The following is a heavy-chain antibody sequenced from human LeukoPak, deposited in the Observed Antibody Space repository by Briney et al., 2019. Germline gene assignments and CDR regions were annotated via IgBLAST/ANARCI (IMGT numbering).Heavy chain of an antibody. D-gene: IGHD6-13*01. CDR2: IYTSGST. CDR1: GGSISSYY. Sequence: SETLSLTCTVSGGSISSYYWSWIRQPAGKGLEWIGRIYTSGSTNYNPSLKSRVTMSVDTSKNQFSLKLSSVTAADTAVYYCARDSGSSSWGSHFDYWGQGTLVTVSS. J-gene: IGHJ4*02. CDR3: ARDSGSSSWGSHFDY. V-gene: IGHV4-4*07.